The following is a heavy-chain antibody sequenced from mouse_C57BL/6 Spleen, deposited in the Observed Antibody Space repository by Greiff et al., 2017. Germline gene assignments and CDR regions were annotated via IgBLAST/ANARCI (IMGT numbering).Heavy chain of an antibody. CDR1: GYTFTSYW. D-gene: IGHD2-3*01. CDR2: INPSDGYT. CDR3: ARSDGYYDDYYAMDY. V-gene: IGHV1-7*01. J-gene: IGHJ4*01. Sequence: QVQLQQSGAELAKPGASVKLSCKASGYTFTSYWMHWVKQRPGQGLEWIGDINPSDGYTKYNQKFKDKATLTADKYSSTAYMQLSSLTSEDSAVYYGARSDGYYDDYYAMDYWGQGTSVTVSS.